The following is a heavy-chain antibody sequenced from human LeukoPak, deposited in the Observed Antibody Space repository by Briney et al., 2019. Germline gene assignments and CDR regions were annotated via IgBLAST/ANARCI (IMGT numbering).Heavy chain of an antibody. Sequence: SETLSLTCTVSGVSISSSRYYWGWIRQPPGKGLEWIGNVYYGGSTYYNPSLKSRVTISVDTSKNQFSLKLSSVTAADTAVYYCAGGPAGGYFQHWGQGTLVTVSS. V-gene: IGHV4-39*01. J-gene: IGHJ1*01. CDR3: AGGPAGGYFQH. D-gene: IGHD2-15*01. CDR2: VYYGGST. CDR1: GVSISSSRYY.